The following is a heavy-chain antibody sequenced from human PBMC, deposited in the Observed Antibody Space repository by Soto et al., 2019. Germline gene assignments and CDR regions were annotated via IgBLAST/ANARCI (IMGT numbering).Heavy chain of an antibody. CDR1: GGTFSSYA. CDR2: IIPIFGTA. V-gene: IGHV1-69*01. CDR3: AIDSSCLSYYGMDV. J-gene: IGHJ6*02. D-gene: IGHD6-13*01. Sequence: QVQLVQSGAEVKKPGSSVKVSCKASGGTFSSYAISWVRQAPGKGLEWMGGIIPIFGTAKYAQKFQGRVRSTADESKSTAYLELSSLRSEDTAVYYCAIDSSCLSYYGMDVWGQGTTVTVSS.